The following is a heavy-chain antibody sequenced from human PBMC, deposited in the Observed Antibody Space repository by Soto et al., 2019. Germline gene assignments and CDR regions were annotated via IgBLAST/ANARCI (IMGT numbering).Heavy chain of an antibody. CDR1: GGSISSGGYS. Sequence: PSETLSLTCAVSGGSISSGGYSWSWIRQPPGKGLEWIGYIYHSGSTNYNPSLQSRVTLSVDKSKNQFSLKLTSVTAADTAVYYCARFPVATSHFDYWGPGTLVTVSS. D-gene: IGHD2-15*01. J-gene: IGHJ4*02. CDR2: IYHSGST. V-gene: IGHV4-30-2*01. CDR3: ARFPVATSHFDY.